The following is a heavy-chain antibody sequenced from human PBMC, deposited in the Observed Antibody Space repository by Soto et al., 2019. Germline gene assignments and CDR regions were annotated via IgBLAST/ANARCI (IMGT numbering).Heavy chain of an antibody. V-gene: IGHV3-23*01. CDR3: AKRALGFSYYFDY. Sequence: HPGGSLRLSCAVSGFTFGDFAMSWVRQAPGKGLEWVSAISGSGDSIYYADSVKGRLTISRDNSQNTLYLQMNSLRAEDTAVYYCAKRALGFSYYFDYWGQGTLVTVSS. CDR2: ISGSGDSI. D-gene: IGHD3-16*01. CDR1: GFTFGDFA. J-gene: IGHJ4*02.